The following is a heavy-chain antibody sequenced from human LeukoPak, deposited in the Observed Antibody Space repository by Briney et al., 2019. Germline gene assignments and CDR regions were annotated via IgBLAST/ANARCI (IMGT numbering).Heavy chain of an antibody. V-gene: IGHV3-66*01. Sequence: GGSLRLSCAASGFTFSGYWMTWVRQAPGKGLEWVSVIYSGGSTYYADSVKGRFTISRDNSKNTLYLQMNSLRAEDTAVYYCARGPISMVRGVKTRYYYYGMDVWGQGTTVTVSS. J-gene: IGHJ6*02. CDR3: ARGPISMVRGVKTRYYYYGMDV. CDR2: IYSGGST. CDR1: GFTFSGYW. D-gene: IGHD3-10*01.